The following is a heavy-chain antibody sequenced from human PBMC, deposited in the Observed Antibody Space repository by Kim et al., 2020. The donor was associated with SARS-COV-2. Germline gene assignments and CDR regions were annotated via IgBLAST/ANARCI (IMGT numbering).Heavy chain of an antibody. Sequence: GESLKISCKGSGYSFTSYWIGWVRQMPGKGLEWMGIIYPGDSDTRYSPSFQGQVTISADKSISTAYLPWSSLKASDTARYCCARKLKDCSGGSCYLGWFGPWGEGKLVSVSS. CDR3: ARKLKDCSGGSCYLGWFGP. CDR1: GYSFTSYW. V-gene: IGHV5-51*01. J-gene: IGHJ5*02. CDR2: IYPGDSDT. D-gene: IGHD2-15*01.